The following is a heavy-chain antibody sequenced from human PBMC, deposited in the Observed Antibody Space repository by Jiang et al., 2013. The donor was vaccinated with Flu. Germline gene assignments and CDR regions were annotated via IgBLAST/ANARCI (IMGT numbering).Heavy chain of an antibody. V-gene: IGHV6-1*01. D-gene: IGHD2-2*01. Sequence: SRGLEWLGRTYYRSKWYNDYAVSVKSRITINPDTSKNQFSLQLNSVTPEDTAVCHCARSPYCSSTSCYGEGDAFDIWGQGTMVTVSS. CDR3: ARSPYCSSTSCYGEGDAFDI. J-gene: IGHJ3*02. CDR2: TYYRSKWYN.